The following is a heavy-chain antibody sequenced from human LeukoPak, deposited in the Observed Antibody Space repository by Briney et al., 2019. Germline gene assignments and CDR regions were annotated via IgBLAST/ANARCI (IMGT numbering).Heavy chain of an antibody. CDR1: GFTFSSYV. V-gene: IGHV3-74*01. CDR2: INSDGSST. D-gene: IGHD6-13*01. CDR3: ARHFIAAAGNWYDP. Sequence: GGSLRLSCAASGFTFSSYVMHWVRQAPGKGLVWVSRINSDGSSTSYADSVKGRFTISRDNAKNTLDLQMNSLRVEDTAVYYCARHFIAAAGNWYDPWGQGTLVTVSS. J-gene: IGHJ5*02.